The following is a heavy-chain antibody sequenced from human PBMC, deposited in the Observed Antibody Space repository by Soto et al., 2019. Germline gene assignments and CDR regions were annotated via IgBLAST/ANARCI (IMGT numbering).Heavy chain of an antibody. D-gene: IGHD3-3*01. J-gene: IGHJ6*02. CDR3: AKSLYLYDFWSGYHSGMDV. CDR1: GFTFDDYA. CDR2: ISWDGGST. Sequence: EVQLVESGGVVVQPGGSLRLSCAASGFTFDDYAMHWVRQAPGKGLEWVSLISWDGGSTYYADSVKGRFTISRDNSKNSLYLQMNSLRAEDTALYYCAKSLYLYDFWSGYHSGMDVWGQGTTVTVSS. V-gene: IGHV3-43D*04.